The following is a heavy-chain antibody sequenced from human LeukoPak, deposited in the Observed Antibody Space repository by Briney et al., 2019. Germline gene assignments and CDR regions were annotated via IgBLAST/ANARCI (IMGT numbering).Heavy chain of an antibody. J-gene: IGHJ4*02. CDR1: PYSFTSHW. CDR2: VYAGDSDT. V-gene: IGHV5-51*01. Sequence: GESLKISCTSSPYSFTSHWIGWVRPKPGKGLEWVGLVYAGDSDTIYSPSFQGQVTMSADKSTSTVYLQWSGLKASDTATYFCAGQNRGGSHTTGYYLDYWGLGTLVTVSS. D-gene: IGHD1-26*01. CDR3: AGQNRGGSHTTGYYLDY.